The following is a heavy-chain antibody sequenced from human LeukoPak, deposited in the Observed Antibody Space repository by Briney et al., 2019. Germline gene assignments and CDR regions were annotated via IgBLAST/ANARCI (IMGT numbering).Heavy chain of an antibody. CDR2: IYSGGST. Sequence: PGGSLRLSCAASGFTVSGKYMSWVRQAPGKGLEWVPVIYSGGSTYYADSVKGRFTISRDNSKNTLSLQMNSLRAEDTAVYYCARDRYGSGSHYYYGMDVWGQGTTVTVSS. CDR1: GFTVSGKY. D-gene: IGHD3-10*01. CDR3: ARDRYGSGSHYYYGMDV. V-gene: IGHV3-66*01. J-gene: IGHJ6*02.